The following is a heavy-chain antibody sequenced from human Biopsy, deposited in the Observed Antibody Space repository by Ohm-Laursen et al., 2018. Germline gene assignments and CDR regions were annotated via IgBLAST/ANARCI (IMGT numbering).Heavy chain of an antibody. V-gene: IGHV1-24*01. D-gene: IGHD6-13*01. CDR3: ARSLSAIRVYAFDI. CDR1: GYTLTELS. J-gene: IGHJ3*02. Sequence: ASVKVSCKVSGYTLTELSMHWVRQAPGKGLEWMGGFAPENGKTVYAQNFQARVSMTEDTSTDTAYMELRSLRSEDTAVYFCARSLSAIRVYAFDIGGQGTMVTVSS. CDR2: FAPENGKT.